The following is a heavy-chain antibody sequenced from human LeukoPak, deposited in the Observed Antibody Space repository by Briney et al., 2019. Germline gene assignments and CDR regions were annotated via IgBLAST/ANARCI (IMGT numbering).Heavy chain of an antibody. D-gene: IGHD6-13*01. Sequence: PGGSLRLSCAASGFTFDTFSKDWVRQAPGKGLEWVAIISYDGSNEYYADSVKGRFTISRDNSKNTLYLQMNSLRAEDTAVYYCAKDSYSRYNWFDPWGQGTLVTVSS. CDR3: AKDSYSRYNWFDP. CDR2: ISYDGSNE. CDR1: GFTFDTFS. J-gene: IGHJ5*02. V-gene: IGHV3-30*18.